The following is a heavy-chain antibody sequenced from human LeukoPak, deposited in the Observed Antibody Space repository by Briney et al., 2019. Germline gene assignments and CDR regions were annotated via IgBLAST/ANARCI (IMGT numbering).Heavy chain of an antibody. Sequence: ASVKVSCKASGYTFTGYYMHWVRQAPGQGLEWMGWINPNSGGTNYAQKFQGRVTMTRDTSISTAYMELSRLRSDDTAVYYCARGGGIVVVLAAMQEDYWGQGTLVTVSS. J-gene: IGHJ4*02. D-gene: IGHD2-2*01. V-gene: IGHV1-2*02. CDR1: GYTFTGYY. CDR2: INPNSGGT. CDR3: ARGGGIVVVLAAMQEDY.